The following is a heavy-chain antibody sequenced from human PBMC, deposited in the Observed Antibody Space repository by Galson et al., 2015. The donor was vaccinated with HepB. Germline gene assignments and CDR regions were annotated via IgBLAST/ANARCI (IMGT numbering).Heavy chain of an antibody. D-gene: IGHD3-22*01. J-gene: IGHJ4*02. CDR2: IYSTGST. V-gene: IGHV4-4*07. CDR3: ATENGYYGDFFDY. CDR1: GGPITGYY. Sequence: ETLSLTCTVSGGPITGYYWSWIRPPAGKGLEWIGRIYSTGSTNYNPSLKSRVSMSVDTSKKEVSLKLSSVTAADTAVYYCATENGYYGDFFDYWGQGTLVTVSS.